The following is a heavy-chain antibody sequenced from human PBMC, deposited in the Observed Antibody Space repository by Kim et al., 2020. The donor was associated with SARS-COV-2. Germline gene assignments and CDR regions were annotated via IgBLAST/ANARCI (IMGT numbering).Heavy chain of an antibody. V-gene: IGHV4-31*03. CDR3: ATGRDAHKSGS. Sequence: SETLSLTCSVSGGSIGSDFSYWNWLRQHPGKGLEWIGCIYYTGATYYNPSLERRVIISLDTSKTQFSLKLTSMTAADTAIYYCATGRDAHKSGSWGQGTLVTVSS. CDR1: GGSIGSDFSY. CDR2: IYYTGAT. J-gene: IGHJ5*02. D-gene: IGHD2-2*01.